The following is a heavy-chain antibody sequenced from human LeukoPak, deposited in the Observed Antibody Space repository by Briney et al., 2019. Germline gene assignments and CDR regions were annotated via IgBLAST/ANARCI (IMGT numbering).Heavy chain of an antibody. V-gene: IGHV3-23*01. CDR1: GFTFNSYA. J-gene: IGHJ4*02. CDR2: ISGSGGST. Sequence: GGSLRLSCAASGFTFNSYAMSWVRQAPGKGREWVSAISGSGGSTYYAGSVKGRFTISRDNTKNTLDLQMNSRRAEDTAVYYCAKTNDILTVGDYWGQGTLVTVSS. D-gene: IGHD3-9*01. CDR3: AKTNDILTVGDY.